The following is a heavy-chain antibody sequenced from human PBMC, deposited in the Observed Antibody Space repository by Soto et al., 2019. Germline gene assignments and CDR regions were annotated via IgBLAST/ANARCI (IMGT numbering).Heavy chain of an antibody. D-gene: IGHD1-26*01. V-gene: IGHV1-18*01. Sequence: QVQLVQSGPEVKKPGASAKVSCKTSGYIFSNFGISWMRQVPGQGLEWMGWISAYNGHTNYAQKFQDRVTLTTDTSTNTAYMELRSLRSDDTAVYYCARASGGGVGTTSYWGQGTLVTVSS. CDR2: ISAYNGHT. CDR3: ARASGGGVGTTSY. CDR1: GYIFSNFG. J-gene: IGHJ4*02.